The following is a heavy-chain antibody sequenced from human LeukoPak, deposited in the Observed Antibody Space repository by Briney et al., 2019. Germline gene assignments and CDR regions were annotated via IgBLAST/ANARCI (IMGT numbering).Heavy chain of an antibody. V-gene: IGHV4-34*01. CDR3: ARGLSSSYYREGEN. D-gene: IGHD6-13*01. CDR1: GGSISSYY. CDR2: INHSGDT. Sequence: SETLSLTCTVSGGSISSYYWSWIRQPPGKGLEWIGEINHSGDTHYNPSLKSRLTVSVDTSKNQFSLKLRSLTAADTAVYYCARGLSSSYYREGENWGQGTLVTVSS. J-gene: IGHJ4*02.